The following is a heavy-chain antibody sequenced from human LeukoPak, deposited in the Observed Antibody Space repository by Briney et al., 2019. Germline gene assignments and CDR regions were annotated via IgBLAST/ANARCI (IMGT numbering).Heavy chain of an antibody. CDR1: GGPISSRSYY. CDR3: ARNPITMIVVVTPPALFDY. J-gene: IGHJ4*02. V-gene: IGHV4-39*01. Sequence: PSETLSLTCTVSGGPISSRSYYWGWIRQPPGKGLEWIGSIYYSGSTYYNPSLKSRVTISVDTSKNQFSLKLSSVTAADTAVYYCARNPITMIVVVTPPALFDYWGQGTLVTVSS. D-gene: IGHD3-22*01. CDR2: IYYSGST.